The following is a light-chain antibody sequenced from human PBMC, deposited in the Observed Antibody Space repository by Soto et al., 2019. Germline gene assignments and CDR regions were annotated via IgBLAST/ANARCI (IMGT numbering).Light chain of an antibody. J-gene: IGKJ4*01. CDR3: LQHNTYPLS. CDR2: GAS. Sequence: DIQMTHSPSAMSASVGDRVTITCRASQAISHYLAWFHQRPGKVPKRLIYGASTLESGVPSRFSGSGSGTEFTLTISSLQPEDFGTYYCLQHNTYPLSFGGGTKVDIK. V-gene: IGKV1-17*03. CDR1: QAISHY.